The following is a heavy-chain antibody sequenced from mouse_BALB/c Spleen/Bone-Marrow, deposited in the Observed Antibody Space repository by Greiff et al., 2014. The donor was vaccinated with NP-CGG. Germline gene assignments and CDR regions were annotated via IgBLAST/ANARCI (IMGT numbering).Heavy chain of an antibody. CDR1: GYTFTDYN. J-gene: IGHJ2*01. D-gene: IGHD1-2*01. CDR2: IYPHNGGN. V-gene: IGHV1S29*02. CDR3: ARSRGTTATTYYFDY. Sequence: VQLQQPGPELVEPGASVKISCKASGYTFTDYNMHWVKQSHGKSLEWIVYIYPHNGGNGYNQKFKNKATLTVDSSSSTAYMELRSLTSEDSAVYYCARSRGTTATTYYFDYWGQGTTLTVSS.